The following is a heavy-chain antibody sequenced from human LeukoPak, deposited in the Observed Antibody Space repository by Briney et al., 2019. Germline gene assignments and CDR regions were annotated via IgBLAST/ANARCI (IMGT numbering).Heavy chain of an antibody. Sequence: SETLSLTCTVSGGSISSGTYYWGWLRQPAGRGLEWVGRIYTSGSTNYNPSLKSRVTVSVDTSKDQFSLKLSSVTAADTAVYYCARVVGYGDYDHFDYWGQGTLVTVSS. CDR1: GGSISSGTYY. V-gene: IGHV4-61*02. D-gene: IGHD4-17*01. CDR3: ARVVGYGDYDHFDY. J-gene: IGHJ4*02. CDR2: IYTSGST.